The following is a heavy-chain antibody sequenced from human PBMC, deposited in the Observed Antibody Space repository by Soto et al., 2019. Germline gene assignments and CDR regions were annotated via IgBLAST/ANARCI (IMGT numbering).Heavy chain of an antibody. J-gene: IGHJ6*02. CDR2: INAGNGNT. V-gene: IGHV1-3*01. CDR1: GHTFTSYA. D-gene: IGHD2-2*01. Sequence: ASVKVSCKASGHTFTSYAMHWVRQAPGQRLEWMGWINAGNGNTKYSQKFQGRVTITRDTSASTAYMELSSLRSEDTAVYYCARYCISTSCYAGYGMDVWGQGTTVTVSS. CDR3: ARYCISTSCYAGYGMDV.